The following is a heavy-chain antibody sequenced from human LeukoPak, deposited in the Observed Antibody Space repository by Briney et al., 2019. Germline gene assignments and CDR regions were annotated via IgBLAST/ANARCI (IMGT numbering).Heavy chain of an antibody. J-gene: IGHJ4*02. V-gene: IGHV1-2*02. CDR2: INPNSGGT. CDR3: ARRGTSSSWAHFDY. D-gene: IGHD6-13*01. Sequence: ASVKVSCKASGYTFTGYYMHWVRQAPGQGLEWMGWINPNSGGTNYAQKFQGRVTMTRETSISTAHMELSRLRSDDTAVYYCARRGTSSSWAHFDYWGQGTLVTVSS. CDR1: GYTFTGYY.